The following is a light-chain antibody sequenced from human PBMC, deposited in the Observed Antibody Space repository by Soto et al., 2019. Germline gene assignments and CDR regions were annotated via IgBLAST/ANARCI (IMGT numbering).Light chain of an antibody. CDR1: QSISGW. CDR2: DAS. J-gene: IGKJ4*01. V-gene: IGKV1-5*01. CDR3: QHYHSSPIT. Sequence: DIQMTQSPSTLSASVGDRVTITCRASQSISGWLAWFQQKPGKGPKLLIYDASSLESGVTSRFSGSGSGTEFTLTISSLQPDDFATYHCQHYHSSPITFGGGTKLEIK.